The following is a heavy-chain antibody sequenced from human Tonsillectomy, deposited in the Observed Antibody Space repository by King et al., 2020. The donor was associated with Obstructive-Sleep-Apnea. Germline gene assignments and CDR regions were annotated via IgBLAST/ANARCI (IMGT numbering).Heavy chain of an antibody. CDR2: TSYDGSKK. V-gene: IGHV3-30*03. D-gene: IGHD2-15*01. Sequence: QVQLVESGGGVVQPGRSLRLSCAASGFTFSSYAMHWVRQAPGKGLEWAAVTSYDGSKKYYADSVKGRFTISRDNSKNTLSLQINSLRAEDTAVYYCARDRVYCSGGTCYPGGLYGMDVWGQGTTVTVSS. CDR3: ARDRVYCSGGTCYPGGLYGMDV. J-gene: IGHJ6*02. CDR1: GFTFSSYA.